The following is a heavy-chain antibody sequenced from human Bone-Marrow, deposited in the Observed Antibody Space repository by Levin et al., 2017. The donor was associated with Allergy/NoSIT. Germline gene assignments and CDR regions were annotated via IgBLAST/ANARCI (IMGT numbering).Heavy chain of an antibody. CDR1: GFILSSYW. CDR3: VRGLDRAGVPLKPY. J-gene: IGHJ4*02. CDR2: IKEDGSEQ. V-gene: IGHV3-7*01. Sequence: TGGSLRLSCAASGFILSSYWMNWARQAPGKGLEWVANIKEDGSEQYYVDSVKGRFTISRDNAKNSLSLQMNSLRAEDTGLYYCVRGLDRAGVPLKPYWGQGTLVTVSS. D-gene: IGHD5-18*01.